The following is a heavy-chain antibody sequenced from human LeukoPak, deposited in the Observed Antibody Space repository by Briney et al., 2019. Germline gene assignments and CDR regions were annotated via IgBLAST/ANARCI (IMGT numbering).Heavy chain of an antibody. J-gene: IGHJ5*02. Sequence: GGSLRLSCAASGFTFGWHWMSWVRQAPGKGLEWVANIKQDGSQRYYVDSVKGRFTISRDNAKNSLYLQMSSLRAEDTATYYCARDSGRGGESGYYDLWGQGTLVAVSS. CDR2: IKQDGSQR. V-gene: IGHV3-7*01. CDR1: GFTFGWHW. CDR3: ARDSGRGGESGYYDL. D-gene: IGHD3-3*01.